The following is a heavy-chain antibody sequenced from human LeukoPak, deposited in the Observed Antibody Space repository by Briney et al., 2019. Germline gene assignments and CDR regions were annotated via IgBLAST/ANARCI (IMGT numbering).Heavy chain of an antibody. D-gene: IGHD5-12*01. CDR2: INPNSGGT. Sequence: GASVKVSCKASGYTFTGYYMRWVRQAPGQGLEWMGWINPNSGGTNYAQKFQGRATMTRDTSISTAYMELSRLRSDDTAVYYCARVSLSGYDFDYWGQGTLVTVSS. CDR3: ARVSLSGYDFDY. V-gene: IGHV1-2*02. CDR1: GYTFTGYY. J-gene: IGHJ4*02.